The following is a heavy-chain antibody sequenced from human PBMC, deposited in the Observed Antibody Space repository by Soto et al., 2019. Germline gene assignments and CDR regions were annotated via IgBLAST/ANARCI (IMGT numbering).Heavy chain of an antibody. CDR3: AKALGELSPESYDY. CDR2: ISYDGSVK. V-gene: IGHV3-30*18. D-gene: IGHD3-16*02. Sequence: QVQLVESGGGVVQPGRSLRLSCAASGFTFSYYAMHWVRQAPGKGLEWVAVISYDGSVKYYADSVKGRFTISRDNSKNTLSLQMNSLRADDTAVYYCAKALGELSPESYDYWGQGTLITVSS. CDR1: GFTFSYYA. J-gene: IGHJ4*02.